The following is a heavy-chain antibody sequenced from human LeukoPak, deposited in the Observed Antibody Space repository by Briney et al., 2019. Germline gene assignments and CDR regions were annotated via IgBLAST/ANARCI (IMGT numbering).Heavy chain of an antibody. CDR3: ARDRGGYDGAFDI. CDR2: IIPILGTA. V-gene: IGHV1-69*13. J-gene: IGHJ3*02. Sequence: ASVKVSCKASGGTFSSYAISWVRQAPGQGLEWMGGIIPILGTANYAQKFQGRVTVTADESTSTAYMELSSLRSEDTAVYYCARDRGGYDGAFDIWGQGTMVTVSS. CDR1: GGTFSSYA. D-gene: IGHD5-12*01.